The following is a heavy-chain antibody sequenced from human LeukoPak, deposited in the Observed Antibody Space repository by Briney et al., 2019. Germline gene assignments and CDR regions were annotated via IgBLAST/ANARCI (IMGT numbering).Heavy chain of an antibody. V-gene: IGHV4-34*01. J-gene: IGHJ4*02. CDR1: GGSFSGYY. CDR2: INHSGST. CDR3: ASRTGGDIAAAAPFDY. Sequence: SETLSLTCAVYGGSFSGYYWSWLRQPPGKGLEWIGEINHSGSTNYNPSLKSRVTISVDTSKNQFSLKLSSVTAADTAVYYCASRTGGDIAAAAPFDYWGQGTLVTVSS. D-gene: IGHD6-13*01.